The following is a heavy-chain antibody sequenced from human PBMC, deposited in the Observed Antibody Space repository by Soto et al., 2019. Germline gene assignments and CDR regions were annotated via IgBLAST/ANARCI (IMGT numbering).Heavy chain of an antibody. J-gene: IGHJ6*02. CDR1: GGTFSSYA. Sequence: QVQLVQSGAEVKKPGSSVKVSCKASGGTFSSYAISWVRQAPGQGLEWMGGIIPIFGTANYAQKFQGRVRITGDKSTSPAYIELSSWRSEDTDGYYCAIRCYYCSTRCYVGGGSYGMDVWGQGTTVTVSS. V-gene: IGHV1-69*06. CDR2: IIPIFGTA. CDR3: AIRCYYCSTRCYVGGGSYGMDV. D-gene: IGHD2-2*01.